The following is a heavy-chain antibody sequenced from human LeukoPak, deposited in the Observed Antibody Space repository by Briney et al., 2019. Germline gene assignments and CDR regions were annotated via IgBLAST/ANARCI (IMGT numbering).Heavy chain of an antibody. CDR3: AKEGGTGTRFDY. D-gene: IGHD1-7*01. CDR1: GFTFSSSA. Sequence: GGSLRLSCAASGFTFSSSAMSWVRQAPGKGLYWVSAISGSGTGTYYADSVKGRFTISRDNSKNTLYLQVNSLRAEDTAVYYCAKEGGTGTRFDYWGQGTLVTVSS. V-gene: IGHV3-23*01. J-gene: IGHJ4*02. CDR2: ISGSGTGT.